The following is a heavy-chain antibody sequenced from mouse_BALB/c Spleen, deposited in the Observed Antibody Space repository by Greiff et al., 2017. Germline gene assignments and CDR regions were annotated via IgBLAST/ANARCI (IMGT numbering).Heavy chain of an antibody. V-gene: IGHV5-6-5*01. D-gene: IGHD2-10*01. CDR1: GFTFSSYA. CDR3: ARASYYGNYVWFAY. J-gene: IGHJ3*01. Sequence: EVKLMESGGGLVKPGGSLKLSCAASGFTFSSYAMSWVRQTPEKRLEWVASISSGGSTYYPDSVKGRFTISRDNARNILYLQMSSLRSEDTAMYYCARASYYGNYVWFAYWGQGTLVTVSA. CDR2: ISSGGST.